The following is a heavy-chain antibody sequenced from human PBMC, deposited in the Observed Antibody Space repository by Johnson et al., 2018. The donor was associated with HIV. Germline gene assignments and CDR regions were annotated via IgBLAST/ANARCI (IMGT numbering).Heavy chain of an antibody. CDR2: INWNGGST. CDR1: GFTFSSYA. CDR3: ARAPGEAFDI. Sequence: VQLVESGGGVVQPGRSLRLSCAASGFTFSSYAMHWVRQAPGKGLEWVSGINWNGGSTGYADSVKGRFTISRDNAKNSLYLQMNSLRAEDTALYYCARAPGEAFDIWGQGTMVTVSS. D-gene: IGHD7-27*01. J-gene: IGHJ3*02. V-gene: IGHV3-20*04.